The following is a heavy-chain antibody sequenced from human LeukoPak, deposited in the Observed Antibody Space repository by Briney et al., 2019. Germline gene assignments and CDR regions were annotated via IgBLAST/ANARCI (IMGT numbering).Heavy chain of an antibody. CDR2: IYYSGST. V-gene: IGHV4-30-4*01. Sequence: SETLSLTCTVSGGSISSGDYYWSWIRQPPGKGLEWIGYIYYSGSTYYNPSLKSRVTISVDTSKNQFSLKLSSVTAADTAVYYCARDLIDYGDYYYGMDVWGQGTTVTVSS. CDR1: GGSISSGDYY. CDR3: ARDLIDYGDYYYGMDV. D-gene: IGHD4-17*01. J-gene: IGHJ6*02.